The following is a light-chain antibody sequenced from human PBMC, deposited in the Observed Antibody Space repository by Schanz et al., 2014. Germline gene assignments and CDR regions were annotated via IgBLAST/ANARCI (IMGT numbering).Light chain of an antibody. Sequence: QSVLTQPPSVSGAPGQRVTISCTGSSSNIGAGYDVHWYQQLPGTAPKLLIYRNNQRPSGVPDRFSGSKSGTSASLAISGLQSEDEADYYCAAWDDSLSGWVFGGGTKLTVL. CDR2: RNN. CDR3: AAWDDSLSGWV. J-gene: IGLJ3*02. V-gene: IGLV1-40*01. CDR1: SSNIGAGYD.